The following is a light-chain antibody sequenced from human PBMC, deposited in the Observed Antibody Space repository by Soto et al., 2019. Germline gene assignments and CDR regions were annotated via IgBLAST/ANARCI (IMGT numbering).Light chain of an antibody. CDR3: QQYGSSSWT. Sequence: EIVLTQSPGTLSLSPGERATLSCRASQSVSSIYLAWYQHKPGQAPRLLIYGASSRATGIPERFSGSGSGTDFTLTISRLEPEDFAVYYCQQYGSSSWTFGLGTTVAI. CDR2: GAS. J-gene: IGKJ1*01. CDR1: QSVSSIY. V-gene: IGKV3-20*01.